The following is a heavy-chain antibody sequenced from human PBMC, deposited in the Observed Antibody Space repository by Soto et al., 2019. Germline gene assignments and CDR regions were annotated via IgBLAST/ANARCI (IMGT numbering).Heavy chain of an antibody. Sequence: PGGSLRLSCAASGFTFDDYAMHWVRQAPGKGLEWVSGISWNSGSIGYADSVKGRFTISRDNAKNSLYLQMNSLRAEDTALYYCAKARNIVLMVYARHDAFDIWGQGTMVTVS. D-gene: IGHD2-8*01. V-gene: IGHV3-9*01. CDR2: ISWNSGSI. CDR1: GFTFDDYA. J-gene: IGHJ3*02. CDR3: AKARNIVLMVYARHDAFDI.